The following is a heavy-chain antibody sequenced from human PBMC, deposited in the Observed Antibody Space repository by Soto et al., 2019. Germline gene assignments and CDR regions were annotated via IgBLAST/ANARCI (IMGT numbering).Heavy chain of an antibody. CDR3: ARDLSGSYYIVDY. D-gene: IGHD3-10*01. Sequence: GGSLILSCAASGFTFSSHMMIWVRQAPGKGLEWVSSISSSSTYIYYADSVKGRFTISRDNSKNSLYLQMNSLRAEDTAIYYCARDLSGSYYIVDYWGQGTLVTVSS. CDR2: ISSSSTYI. J-gene: IGHJ4*02. CDR1: GFTFSSHM. V-gene: IGHV3-21*01.